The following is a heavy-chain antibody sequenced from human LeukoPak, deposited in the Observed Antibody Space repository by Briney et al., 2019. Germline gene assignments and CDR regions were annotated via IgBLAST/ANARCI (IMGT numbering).Heavy chain of an antibody. CDR1: GFTFSSYA. J-gene: IGHJ4*02. Sequence: GGSLRLSCAASGFTFSSYAMSWVRQAPGKGLEWVSAISGSGGSTYYADSVKGRFTISRDNSKNTLYLQMNSLRAEDTAVYYCAKGPLPYCGGDCPFDYWGQGTLVTVSS. CDR3: AKGPLPYCGGDCPFDY. CDR2: ISGSGGST. V-gene: IGHV3-23*01. D-gene: IGHD2-21*02.